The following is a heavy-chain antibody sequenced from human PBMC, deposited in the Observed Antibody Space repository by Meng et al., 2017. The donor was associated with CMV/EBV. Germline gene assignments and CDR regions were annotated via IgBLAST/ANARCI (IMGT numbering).Heavy chain of an antibody. Sequence: ASVKVSCKASGYTFTGYDINWVRQATGQGLEWMGWMNPNSGNTGYAQKFQGRVTMTRNTSISTAYMELSSLRSEDTAVYYCARVTDFWSTPWGFDPWGQGTLVTVSS. J-gene: IGHJ5*01. V-gene: IGHV1-8*02. D-gene: IGHD3-3*01. CDR3: ARVTDFWSTPWGFDP. CDR2: MNPNSGNT. CDR1: GYTFTGYD.